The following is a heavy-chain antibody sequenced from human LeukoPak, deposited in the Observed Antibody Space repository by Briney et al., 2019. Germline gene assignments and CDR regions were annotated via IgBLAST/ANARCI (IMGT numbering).Heavy chain of an antibody. CDR3: ARDTITVTTPYFDY. D-gene: IGHD4-17*01. CDR1: GYTFTGYY. CDR2: INSDSGGT. V-gene: IGHV1-2*02. Sequence: GASVKVSCKASGYTFTGYYIDWVRQAPGQGLEWMGWINSDSGGTNYALKFQGRVTMTRDTSTSTAYMELSSLRSDDTAFYYCARDTITVTTPYFDYWGQGTLVTVPS. J-gene: IGHJ4*02.